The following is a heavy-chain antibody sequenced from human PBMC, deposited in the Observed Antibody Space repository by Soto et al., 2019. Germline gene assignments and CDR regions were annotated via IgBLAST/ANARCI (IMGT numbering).Heavy chain of an antibody. D-gene: IGHD6-6*01. CDR1: GYTFTSYD. V-gene: IGHV1-8*01. Sequence: GASVKVSCKASGYTFTSYDINWVRQATGQGLEWMGWMNPNSGNTGYAQKFQGRVTMTRNTSISTAYMELSSLRSEDTAVYYCAIMYSSSSWVVWFDPWGQGTLVTVSS. CDR2: MNPNSGNT. CDR3: AIMYSSSSWVVWFDP. J-gene: IGHJ5*02.